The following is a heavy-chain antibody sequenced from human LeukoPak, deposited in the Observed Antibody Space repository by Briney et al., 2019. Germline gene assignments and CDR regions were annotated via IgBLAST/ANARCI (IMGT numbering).Heavy chain of an antibody. J-gene: IGHJ6*03. V-gene: IGHV3-9*01. Sequence: GGSLRLSCAASGFTFDDYAMHWVRQAPGKGLEWVSGISWNSGSIGYADSVKGRFTISRDNGQNSLFLQMTSLRVDDTAVYYCARGITTIFGVSPMDVWGKGTTVTVSS. D-gene: IGHD3-3*01. CDR1: GFTFDDYA. CDR2: ISWNSGSI. CDR3: ARGITTIFGVSPMDV.